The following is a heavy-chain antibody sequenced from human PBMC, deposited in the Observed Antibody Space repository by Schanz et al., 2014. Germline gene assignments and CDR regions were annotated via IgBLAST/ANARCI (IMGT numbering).Heavy chain of an antibody. CDR2: MYHSGSS. J-gene: IGHJ4*02. V-gene: IGHV4-59*11. CDR1: GGSISSHF. CDR3: ARVGGGILTSWYSLDS. Sequence: VPLQQSGPGLVKPSDTLSLTCTVSGGSISSHFWSWIRQPPGKGLEWIGYMYHSGSSNYNPSLKSRVTISVEPSKNQFALKMTSLTAADTAVYFCARVGGGILTSWYSLDSWGQGTLVTVSS. D-gene: IGHD2-8*02.